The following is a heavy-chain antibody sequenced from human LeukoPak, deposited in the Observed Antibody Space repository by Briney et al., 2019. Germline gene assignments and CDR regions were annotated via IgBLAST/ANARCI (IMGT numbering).Heavy chain of an antibody. J-gene: IGHJ4*02. D-gene: IGHD3-3*01. CDR1: GGSISSYY. Sequence: SETLSLTCTVSGGSISSYYWSWIRQPPGKGLEWIGYIYYSGSTNYNPSLKSRVTISVDTSKNQFSLKLSSVTAADTAVYYCARGEEEITIFGVDTTAIISWGQGTLVTVSS. V-gene: IGHV4-59*01. CDR3: ARGEEEITIFGVDTTAIIS. CDR2: IYYSGST.